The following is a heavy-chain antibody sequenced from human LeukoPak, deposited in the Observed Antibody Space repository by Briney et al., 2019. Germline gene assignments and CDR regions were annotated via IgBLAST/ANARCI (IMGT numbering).Heavy chain of an antibody. J-gene: IGHJ4*02. Sequence: GGSLRLSCAVSGFTFSSGYMHWVRQPPGKGPVWVSRISSDGNNTIYADSVKGRFTISRDDARNTSYLQMNSLRDADTAVYYCARYTGGGVYWGQGTLVTVSS. D-gene: IGHD2-2*02. CDR1: GFTFSSGY. CDR3: ARYTGGGVY. CDR2: ISSDGNNT. V-gene: IGHV3-74*01.